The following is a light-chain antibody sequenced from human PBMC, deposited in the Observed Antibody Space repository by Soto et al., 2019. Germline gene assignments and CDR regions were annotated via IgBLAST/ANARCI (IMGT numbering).Light chain of an antibody. J-gene: IGLJ2*01. CDR3: SSNAGTGALV. CDR1: SSDVGNYDY. V-gene: IGLV2-8*01. Sequence: QSALTQPPSASGTPGQSVTIPCTGTSSDVGNYDYVSWYQQHPGKAPKLMIYEVSRRPSGVSDRFSGSKSGNTASLTVSGLQAEDEADYFCSSNAGTGALVFGGGTKLTVL. CDR2: EVS.